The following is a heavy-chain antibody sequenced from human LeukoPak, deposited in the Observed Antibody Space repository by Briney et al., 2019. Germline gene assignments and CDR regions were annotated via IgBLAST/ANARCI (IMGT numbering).Heavy chain of an antibody. CDR2: INHSGST. Sequence: PSETLSLTCAVYGGSFSGYYWSWIRQPPVKGLEWIGEINHSGSTNYNPSLKSRVTISVDTSKNQFSLKLSSVTAADTAVYYCARGLPPYYYDSSGYGFAYWGQGTLVTVSS. J-gene: IGHJ4*02. CDR3: ARGLPPYYYDSSGYGFAY. D-gene: IGHD3-22*01. CDR1: GGSFSGYY. V-gene: IGHV4-34*01.